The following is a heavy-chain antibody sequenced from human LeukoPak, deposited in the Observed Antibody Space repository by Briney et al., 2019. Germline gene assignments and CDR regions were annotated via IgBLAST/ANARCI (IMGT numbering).Heavy chain of an antibody. V-gene: IGHV4-59*10. Sequence: PSETLSLTCAVYGGSFSGYYWSWIRQPAGKGLEWIGRIYTSGSTNYNPSLKSRVTMSVDTSKNQFSLKLSSVTAADTAVYYCARGTGGSYPTFDYWGQGTLVTVSS. CDR2: IYTSGST. CDR3: ARGTGGSYPTFDY. J-gene: IGHJ4*02. CDR1: GGSFSGYY. D-gene: IGHD1-26*01.